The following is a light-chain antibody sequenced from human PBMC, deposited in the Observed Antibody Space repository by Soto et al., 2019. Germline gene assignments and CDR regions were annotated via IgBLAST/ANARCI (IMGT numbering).Light chain of an antibody. CDR2: EVT. CDR1: SSDIGSYNY. V-gene: IGLV2-8*01. CDR3: SSFTGASTI. J-gene: IGLJ1*01. Sequence: QSVLTQPPSASGSPGQSLTISCTGTSSDIGSYNYVSWYQQHPGKAPRLLIYEVTKRPSGVPDRFSGSKSGKSASLTVSGLQAEDEADYYCSSFTGASTIFGTGTKVTVL.